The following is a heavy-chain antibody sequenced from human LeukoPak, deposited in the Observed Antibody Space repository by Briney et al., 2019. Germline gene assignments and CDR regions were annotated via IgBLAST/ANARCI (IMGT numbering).Heavy chain of an antibody. J-gene: IGHJ5*02. V-gene: IGHV3-23*01. CDR2: ISNDGGGI. D-gene: IGHD5-12*01. Sequence: PGGSLRLSCAASGFSFNNYAMNWVRQTPGKGLQWVSAISNDGGGITYADFVKGRFTISRDNSKNTLFLQMNSLRAEDTALYYCAKGGSGYFLDLWGQGTLVTVSS. CDR1: GFSFNNYA. CDR3: AKGGSGYFLDL.